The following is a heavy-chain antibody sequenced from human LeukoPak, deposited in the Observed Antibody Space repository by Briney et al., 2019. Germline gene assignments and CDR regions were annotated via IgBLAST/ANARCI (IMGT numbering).Heavy chain of an antibody. J-gene: IGHJ6*02. CDR2: IIPVLGIA. Sequence: SVKVSCKASGYTFTSYGISWVRQAPGQGLEWMGRIIPVLGIANYAQKLQGRVTITADKSTSTAYMELSSLRSEDTAVYYCARDQHGISGTKIHYYYGMDVWGQGTTVTVSS. CDR1: GYTFTSYG. V-gene: IGHV1-69*04. D-gene: IGHD1-14*01. CDR3: ARDQHGISGTKIHYYYGMDV.